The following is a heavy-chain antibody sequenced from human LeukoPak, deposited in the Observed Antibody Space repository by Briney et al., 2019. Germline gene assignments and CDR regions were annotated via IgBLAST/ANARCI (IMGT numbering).Heavy chain of an antibody. Sequence: ASVKVSCKASGYTFTSYAMHWVRQAPGQRLEWMGWINAGNGNTKYSQKFQGRVTITRDTSASTAYMELSSLRSEYTAVYYCASSSRVDSSGYYSYYYGMDVWGQGTTVTVSS. J-gene: IGHJ6*02. CDR3: ASSSRVDSSGYYSYYYGMDV. CDR1: GYTFTSYA. V-gene: IGHV1-3*01. D-gene: IGHD3-22*01. CDR2: INAGNGNT.